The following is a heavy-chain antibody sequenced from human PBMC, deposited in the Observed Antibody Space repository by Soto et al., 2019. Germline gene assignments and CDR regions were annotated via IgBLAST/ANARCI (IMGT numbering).Heavy chain of an antibody. CDR2: IWYDGSNK. Sequence: PGGSLRLSCAASGFTFSSYGMHWVRQAPGKGLGRVAVIWYDGSNKYYADSVKGRFTISRDNSKNTLYLQMNSLRAEDTAVYYCARESTKQLWLSYYYYYGMDVWGQGTTVTVSS. D-gene: IGHD5-18*01. CDR1: GFTFSSYG. J-gene: IGHJ6*02. V-gene: IGHV3-33*01. CDR3: ARESTKQLWLSYYYYYGMDV.